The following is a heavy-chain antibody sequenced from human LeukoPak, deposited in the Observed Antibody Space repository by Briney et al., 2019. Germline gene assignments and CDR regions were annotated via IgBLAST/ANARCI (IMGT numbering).Heavy chain of an antibody. V-gene: IGHV3-48*04. CDR3: ARDGVAAAGTWWFDP. CDR2: ISSSSSSI. D-gene: IGHD6-13*01. CDR1: GLSVSSNF. J-gene: IGHJ5*02. Sequence: GGSLRLSCAATGLSVSSNFMSWVRQAPGKGLEWVSYISSSSSSIYYADSVKGRFTISRDNAKNSLYLQMNSLRAEDTAVYYCARDGVAAAGTWWFDPWGQGTLVTVSS.